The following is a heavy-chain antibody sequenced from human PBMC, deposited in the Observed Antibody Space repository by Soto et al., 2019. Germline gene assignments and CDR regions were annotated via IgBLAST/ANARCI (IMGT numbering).Heavy chain of an antibody. CDR1: GYTFTSYA. V-gene: IGHV1-3*01. Sequence: GASVKVSCKTSGYTFTSYALHLVRQAPGQRLEWMGWINAGNGNTKYSQKFQGRVIITRDTSASTAYMELRSLRSEDTAVYYCARDSGGMDVWGQGTTVTVSS. J-gene: IGHJ6*02. CDR3: ARDSGGMDV. CDR2: INAGNGNT.